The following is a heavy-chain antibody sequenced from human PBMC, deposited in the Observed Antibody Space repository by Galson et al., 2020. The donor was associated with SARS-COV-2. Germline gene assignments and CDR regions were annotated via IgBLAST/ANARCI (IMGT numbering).Heavy chain of an antibody. J-gene: IGHJ4*02. CDR2: IDDSGTT. CDR3: AKLAEGRRSSEDY. D-gene: IGHD1-26*01. Sequence: METSETLSLSCSVSIGSMSGHWWSWIRQPPGKGLEWIGFIDDSGTTNYNPSLRSRVTVSIDTSKNQFSLRLISVTATDTAVYYCAKLAEGRRSSEDYWGQGTRVTVSS. V-gene: IGHV4-59*08. CDR1: IGSMSGHW.